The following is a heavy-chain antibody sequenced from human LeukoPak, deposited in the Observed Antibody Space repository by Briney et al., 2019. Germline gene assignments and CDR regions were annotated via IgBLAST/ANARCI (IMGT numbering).Heavy chain of an antibody. J-gene: IGHJ4*02. V-gene: IGHV3-23*01. D-gene: IGHD6-19*01. CDR2: ISGSGGST. CDR3: AKYSSGWYSAIDY. CDR1: GFTFSSDA. Sequence: GGSLRLSCAASGFTFSSDAMSWVRQAPGKGLEWVSAISGSGGSTYYADSVKGRFTISRDNSKNTLYLQMNSLRAEDTAVYYCAKYSSGWYSAIDYWGQGTLVTVSS.